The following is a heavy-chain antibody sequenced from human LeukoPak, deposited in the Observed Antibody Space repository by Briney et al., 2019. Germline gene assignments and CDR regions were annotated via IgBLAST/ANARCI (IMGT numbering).Heavy chain of an antibody. CDR2: IYYSGST. J-gene: IGHJ4*02. V-gene: IGHV4-31*03. CDR1: GGSISSGGYY. Sequence: SETLSLTCTVSGGSISSGGYYWSWIRQHPGKVLEWIGYIYYSGSTYYNPSLKSRVTISVDTSKNQFSLKLSSVTAADTAVYYCARLIYCTNGVCPYFDYWGQGTLVTVSS. CDR3: ARLIYCTNGVCPYFDY. D-gene: IGHD2-8*01.